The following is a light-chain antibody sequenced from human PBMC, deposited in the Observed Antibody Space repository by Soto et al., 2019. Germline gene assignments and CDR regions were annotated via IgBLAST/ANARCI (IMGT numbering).Light chain of an antibody. CDR2: GAS. J-gene: IGKJ3*01. CDR3: QQYDNLPLT. Sequence: EIVMTQSPATLSVSPWERATLSCRASQSVGSNLAWYQQKPGQAPRLLIFGASSRATGVPARFSGSGSGTEFTLTINSRQSEDFAVYFCQQYDNLPLTFGPGTKVDIK. CDR1: QSVGSN. V-gene: IGKV3-15*01.